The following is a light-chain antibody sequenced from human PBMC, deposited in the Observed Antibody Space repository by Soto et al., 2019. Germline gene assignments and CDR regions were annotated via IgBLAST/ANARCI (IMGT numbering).Light chain of an antibody. J-gene: IGKJ1*01. CDR1: QSLIHSDGDTY. CDR2: KVS. CDR3: MQGTHWPWT. V-gene: IGKV2-30*02. Sequence: DVVMTQSPLSRPFTLGDPSSISCKSSQSLIHSDGDTYLNWFQLRRGQSPTRLIYKVSDRDSGVPDRFSGSGSGTYFTPKISRVEAEDVGVYYCMQGTHWPWTFGQGTEVEIK.